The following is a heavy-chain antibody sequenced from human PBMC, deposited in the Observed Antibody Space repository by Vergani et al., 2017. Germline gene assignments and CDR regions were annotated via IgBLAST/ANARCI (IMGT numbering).Heavy chain of an antibody. V-gene: IGHV4-34*01. D-gene: IGHD6-13*01. CDR3: ARGGAAAGSSVRYYYYYGMDV. J-gene: IGHJ6*02. CDR1: GGSFSDYY. Sequence: QVQLQQWGAGLLKPSETLSLTCAVYGGSFSDYYWSWIRQPPGKGLECIGEINHSGSTNYNPSLKSRVTISVDTSKNQFSLKLSSVTAADTAVYYCARGGAAAGSSVRYYYYYGMDVWGQGTTVTVSS. CDR2: INHSGST.